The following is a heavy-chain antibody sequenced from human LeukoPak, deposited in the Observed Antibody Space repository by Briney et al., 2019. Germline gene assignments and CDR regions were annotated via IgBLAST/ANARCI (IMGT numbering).Heavy chain of an antibody. Sequence: SGPTLVNPTQTLTLTCSFSGCALSTHRVGVGWIRQPPGKGLEWLSLIYWDGDKSYSPARKRRLTITKDSYKNQLVLTMTNMDPVDTATYYCAHAPARGSSWYVWFDPWGQGTLVTVSS. CDR3: AHAPARGSSWYVWFDP. J-gene: IGHJ5*02. CDR2: IYWDGDK. V-gene: IGHV2-5*02. D-gene: IGHD6-13*01. CDR1: GCALSTHRVG.